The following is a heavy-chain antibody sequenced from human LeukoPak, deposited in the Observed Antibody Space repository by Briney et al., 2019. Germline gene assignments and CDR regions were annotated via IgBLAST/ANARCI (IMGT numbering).Heavy chain of an antibody. J-gene: IGHJ4*02. CDR2: IIPIFGTA. Sequence: AASVKVSCKASGGTFSSYAISWVRQAPGQGLEWMGGIIPIFGTANYAQKFQGRVTITADESTSTAYMELSSLRSEDTAVYYCTRGRDTIGGSGVFDYWGQGALVTVSS. V-gene: IGHV1-69*13. CDR1: GGTFSSYA. D-gene: IGHD2-15*01. CDR3: TRGRDTIGGSGVFDY.